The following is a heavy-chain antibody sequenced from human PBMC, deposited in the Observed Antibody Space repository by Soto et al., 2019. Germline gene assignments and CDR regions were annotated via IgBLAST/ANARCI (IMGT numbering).Heavy chain of an antibody. CDR2: IYCSGST. CDR3: SRNWPDDIFPGLFVY. CDR1: GGIISSGGYY. D-gene: IGHD3-9*01. Sequence: SETLSLTCTVSGGIISSGGYYWSRIRQHPGKGLEWFGYIYCSGSTYYNPSLKSRVTISVDRPKNQFSLKLSSVTAGDTAVDYCSRNWPDDIFPGLFVYGGQATVVTVS. J-gene: IGHJ4*02. V-gene: IGHV4-31*03.